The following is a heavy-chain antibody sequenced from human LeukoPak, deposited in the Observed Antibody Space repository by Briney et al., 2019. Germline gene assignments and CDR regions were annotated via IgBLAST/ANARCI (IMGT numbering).Heavy chain of an antibody. J-gene: IGHJ6*02. CDR3: ARENGYYDILTGFPYYYGMDV. D-gene: IGHD3-9*01. Sequence: GGSLRLSCAASGFTFSSDGMHWVRQAPGKGLEWVAVIWYDGSNKYYADSVKGRFTISRDNSKNTLYLQMNSLRAEDTAVYYCARENGYYDILTGFPYYYGMDVWGQGTTVTVSS. CDR1: GFTFSSDG. CDR2: IWYDGSNK. V-gene: IGHV3-33*01.